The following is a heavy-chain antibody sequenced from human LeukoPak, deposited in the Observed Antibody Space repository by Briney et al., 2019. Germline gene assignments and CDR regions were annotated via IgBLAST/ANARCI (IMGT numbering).Heavy chain of an antibody. CDR1: GGSISSYY. Sequence: PSETLSLTCTVSGGSISSYYWSWIRQPPGKGLEWIGEINHSGSTNYNPSLKSRVTISVDTSKNQFSLKLSSVTAADTAVYYCARGRLDGYNYPPTLRGYFDYWGQGTLVTVSS. V-gene: IGHV4-34*01. CDR2: INHSGST. J-gene: IGHJ4*02. CDR3: ARGRLDGYNYPPTLRGYFDY. D-gene: IGHD5-24*01.